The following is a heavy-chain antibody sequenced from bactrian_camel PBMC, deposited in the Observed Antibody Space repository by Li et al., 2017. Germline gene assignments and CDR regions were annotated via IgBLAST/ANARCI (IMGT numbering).Heavy chain of an antibody. D-gene: IGHD5*01. CDR3: AVELGRPHLTGCGGTYLY. CDR2: MSSDGTT. V-gene: IGHV3S55*01. J-gene: IGHJ4*01. Sequence: HVQLVESGGGSVQAGGSLRLSCTASGFSFDGSDMGWYRQVVGNQCELVSSMSSDGTTSYADFVKGRFTISHDKAKNTVYLHMGSLKLEDTAVYYCAVELGRPHLTGCGGTYLYWGRGTQVTVS. CDR1: GFSFDGSD.